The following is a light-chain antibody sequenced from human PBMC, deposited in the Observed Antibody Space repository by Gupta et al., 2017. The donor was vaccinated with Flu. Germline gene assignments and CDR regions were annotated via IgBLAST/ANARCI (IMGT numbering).Light chain of an antibody. CDR2: AAS. CDR3: QQSYNKPGT. Sequence: PASLSASAGDRVTITCRASQNIRSYLTWYQQKPGQAPSLLIYAASRIPSGVPATFSGSGSGTEFTLTISSLQPEDFAAYYCQQSYNKPGTFGQGTKVEIK. V-gene: IGKV1-39*01. CDR1: QNIRSY. J-gene: IGKJ2*02.